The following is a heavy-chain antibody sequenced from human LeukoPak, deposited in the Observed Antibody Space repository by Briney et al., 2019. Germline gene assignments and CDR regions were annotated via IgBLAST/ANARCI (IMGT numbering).Heavy chain of an antibody. CDR3: ARAPGWAVAGTGWFDP. Sequence: PGGSLRLSCAASGFTFSTYWMHWVRQAPGKGLVWVSRINSAGSSTSYADSVKGRFTISRDNAKNTLFLQMNSLRAEDTAVYYCARAPGWAVAGTGWFDPWGQGTLVTVSS. CDR1: GFTFSTYW. D-gene: IGHD6-19*01. CDR2: INSAGSST. V-gene: IGHV3-74*01. J-gene: IGHJ5*02.